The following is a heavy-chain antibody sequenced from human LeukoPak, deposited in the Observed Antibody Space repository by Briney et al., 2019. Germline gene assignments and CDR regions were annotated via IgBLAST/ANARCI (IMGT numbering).Heavy chain of an antibody. CDR2: INPSGGST. Sequence: GASVKVSCKASGYTFTTYYMHWVRQAPGQGLEWMGIINPSGGSTSYAQKFQGRVTMTRDTSTSTFYMELSSLRSEDTAVYYCAREGADIYGYDYWGQGTLVTVSS. CDR1: GYTFTTYY. J-gene: IGHJ4*02. CDR3: AREGADIYGYDY. D-gene: IGHD5-18*01. V-gene: IGHV1-46*01.